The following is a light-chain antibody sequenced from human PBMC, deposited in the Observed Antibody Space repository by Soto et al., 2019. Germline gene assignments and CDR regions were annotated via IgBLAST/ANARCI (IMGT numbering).Light chain of an antibody. V-gene: IGKV1-5*03. J-gene: IGKJ2*01. Sequence: IQLTQSPSSLSASVGDRVTITCRASQGISSYLGWYQQKPGKAPKLLIYKASSLESGVPSRFSGSGSGTEFTLTISSLQPDDFATYYCQQYNSYSREYTFGQGTKLEIK. CDR2: KAS. CDR3: QQYNSYSREYT. CDR1: QGISSY.